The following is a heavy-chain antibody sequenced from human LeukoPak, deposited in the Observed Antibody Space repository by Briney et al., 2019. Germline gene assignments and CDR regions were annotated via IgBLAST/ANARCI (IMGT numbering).Heavy chain of an antibody. J-gene: IGHJ4*02. CDR1: GGSISTGGYY. CDR3: ARVGGDTSGYYPIDY. CDR2: IYYTGTT. D-gene: IGHD3-22*01. Sequence: PSETLSLTCTVSGGSISTGGYYWSWIRQRPGKGLEWIGYIYYTGTTDYNPSLKSRVIISVDTSKNQFSLELSSVTAADTAMYYCARVGGDTSGYYPIDYWGQGTLVTVSS. V-gene: IGHV4-31*03.